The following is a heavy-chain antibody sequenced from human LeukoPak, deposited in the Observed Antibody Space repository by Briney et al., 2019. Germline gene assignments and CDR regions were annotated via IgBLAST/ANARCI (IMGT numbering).Heavy chain of an antibody. D-gene: IGHD5-18*01. V-gene: IGHV3-48*04. J-gene: IGHJ4*02. Sequence: GGSLRLSCAASGFTFSNYSMNWVRQAPGKGLEWVSYISSSSSTIYYADSVKGRFTISRDNAKNSLYLQMNSLRAEDTAVYYCARGRGYSYGYEWGYWGQGTLVTVSS. CDR2: ISSSSSTI. CDR1: GFTFSNYS. CDR3: ARGRGYSYGYEWGY.